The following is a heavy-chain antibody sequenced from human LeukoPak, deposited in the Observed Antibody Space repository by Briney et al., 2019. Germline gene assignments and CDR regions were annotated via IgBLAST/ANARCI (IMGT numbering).Heavy chain of an antibody. CDR1: GFTFSSYS. D-gene: IGHD2-21*02. CDR3: AKPYCGGDCYLDAFDI. Sequence: KPGGSLRLSCAASGFTFSSYSMNWVRQAPGKGLEWVSSISSSSSYIYYADSVKGRFTISRDNAKNSLYLQMNSLRAEDTAVYYCAKPYCGGDCYLDAFDIWGQGTMVTVSS. V-gene: IGHV3-21*04. CDR2: ISSSSSYI. J-gene: IGHJ3*02.